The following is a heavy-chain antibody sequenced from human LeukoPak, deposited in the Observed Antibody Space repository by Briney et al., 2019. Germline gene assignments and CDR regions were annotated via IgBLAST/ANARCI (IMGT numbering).Heavy chain of an antibody. Sequence: ASVKVSCKASGYTFTSYAMHWVRQAPGQRLEWMGWINAGNGNTKYSQKFQGRVTITRDTSASTAYMELSSLRSEDTAVYYCARDRYCSSTSCKSRPMGYWFDPWGQGTLVTVSS. CDR3: ARDRYCSSTSCKSRPMGYWFDP. D-gene: IGHD2-2*01. CDR2: INAGNGNT. V-gene: IGHV1-3*01. J-gene: IGHJ5*02. CDR1: GYTFTSYA.